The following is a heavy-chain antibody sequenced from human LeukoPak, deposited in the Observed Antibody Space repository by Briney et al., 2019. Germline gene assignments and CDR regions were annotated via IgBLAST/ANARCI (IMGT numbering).Heavy chain of an antibody. V-gene: IGHV3-21*06. Sequence: GGSLRLSCAASGFTFIRFNMNWVRQAPGKGLELVSSITTSGTYIYYADSVKGRFTISRDNAKNLLYLQMNSLRAEDTAVYYCARPFYYDSNGGEGMDVWGQGTTVTVSS. D-gene: IGHD3-22*01. J-gene: IGHJ6*01. CDR3: ARPFYYDSNGGEGMDV. CDR2: ITTSGTYI. CDR1: GFTFIRFN.